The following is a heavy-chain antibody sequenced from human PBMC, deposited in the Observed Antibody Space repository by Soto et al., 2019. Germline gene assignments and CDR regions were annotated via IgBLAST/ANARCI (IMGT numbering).Heavy chain of an antibody. V-gene: IGHV4-34*01. CDR3: ARVKGRSIWGYSYIDY. J-gene: IGHJ4*02. D-gene: IGHD5-18*01. CDR1: GGSFSGYY. Sequence: QVQLQQWGAGLLKPSETLSLTCAVYGGSFSGYYWSWIRQPPGKGLEWIGEINHSGSTNYNPSLKSRVTISVDTSKNQFSLKLGSVTAADTAVYYCARVKGRSIWGYSYIDYGGQGTLVTVSS. CDR2: INHSGST.